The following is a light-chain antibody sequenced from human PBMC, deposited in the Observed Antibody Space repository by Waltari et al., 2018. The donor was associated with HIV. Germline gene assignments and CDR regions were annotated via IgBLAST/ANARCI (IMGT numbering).Light chain of an antibody. CDR3: SSYTSSSTLV. V-gene: IGLV2-14*03. Sequence: QSALTQPASVSGSPGQSITISCTGTSSDVGGSNYVSWYQQHPGKAPKLMIYDVSNRPSGVSNRFSGSKSGNTASLTISGLQAEGEADYYCSSYTSSSTLVFGGGTKLTVL. CDR2: DVS. J-gene: IGLJ2*01. CDR1: SSDVGGSNY.